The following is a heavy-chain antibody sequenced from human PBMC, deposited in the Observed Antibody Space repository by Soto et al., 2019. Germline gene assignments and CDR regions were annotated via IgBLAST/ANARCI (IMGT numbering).Heavy chain of an antibody. J-gene: IGHJ6*03. CDR3: ARSGDYTNYYYYYMDV. CDR2: LYYSGIT. CDR1: GVSISNYY. D-gene: IGHD4-17*01. Sequence: SETLSLTCTVSGVSISNYYWSWIRQPPGKGLEWIGYLYYSGITKYNPSLRSRVTISVATSKNQYSLRLSSVTAADSAVYYCARSGDYTNYYYYYMDVWGKGTTVTVSS. V-gene: IGHV4-59*08.